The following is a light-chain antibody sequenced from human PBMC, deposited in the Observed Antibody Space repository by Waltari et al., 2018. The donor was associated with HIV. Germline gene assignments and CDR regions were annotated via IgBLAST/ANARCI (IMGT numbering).Light chain of an antibody. Sequence: HSVPTQPPSVSGAPGQKVTISCTGSSSNIGAYYDVHWYQQLPGTAPRLLIHGNSYRPSGVPDRFSGSRSGTSASLAITGLQAEDEADYYCQSYDSNLSGSVFGGGTKLTVL. J-gene: IGLJ2*01. V-gene: IGLV1-40*01. CDR1: SSNIGAYYD. CDR2: GNS. CDR3: QSYDSNLSGSV.